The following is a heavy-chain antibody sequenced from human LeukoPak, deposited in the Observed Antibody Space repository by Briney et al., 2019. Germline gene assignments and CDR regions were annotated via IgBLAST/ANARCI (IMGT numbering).Heavy chain of an antibody. Sequence: SQTLSLTCAIFGDSVSSNSAAWNWIRQSPSRGLEWLGRTYYRSKWYNDYAVSVKSRITINPDTSKNQFSLQLNSVTPEDTAVYYCARISVAVAGDLGYYYGMDVWGKGTTVTVSS. CDR1: GDSVSSNSAA. CDR3: ARISVAVAGDLGYYYGMDV. V-gene: IGHV6-1*01. CDR2: TYYRSKWYN. D-gene: IGHD6-19*01. J-gene: IGHJ6*04.